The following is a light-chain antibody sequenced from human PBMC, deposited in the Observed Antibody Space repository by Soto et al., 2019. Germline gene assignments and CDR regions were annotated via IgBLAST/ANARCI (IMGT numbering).Light chain of an antibody. CDR3: AAWDDSLSGVV. J-gene: IGLJ2*01. V-gene: IGLV1-47*01. CDR2: RNN. Sequence: QSVLTQPPSASGTPGQRVTISCSGSSSNIGSNYVYWYQQLPGTAPKVLIYRNNQRPSGVSDRFSGSKSGTSASLAISGLRSEDEADYYCAAWDDSLSGVVFGGGTKVTVL. CDR1: SSNIGSNY.